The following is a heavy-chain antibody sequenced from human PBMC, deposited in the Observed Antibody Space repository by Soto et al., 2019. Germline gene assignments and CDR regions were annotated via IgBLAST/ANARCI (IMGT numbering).Heavy chain of an antibody. CDR3: AKDNWSARDYGDRAPRPKIH. CDR1: GFTFSSYA. CDR2: ISGSGGST. J-gene: IGHJ4*02. Sequence: GGSLRLSCAASGFTFSSYAMSWVRQAPGKGLEWVSAISGSGGSTYYADSVKGRFTISRDNSKNTLYLQMNSLRAEDTAVYYCAKDNWSARDYGDRAPRPKIHWGQGTLVTVSS. V-gene: IGHV3-23*01. D-gene: IGHD4-17*01.